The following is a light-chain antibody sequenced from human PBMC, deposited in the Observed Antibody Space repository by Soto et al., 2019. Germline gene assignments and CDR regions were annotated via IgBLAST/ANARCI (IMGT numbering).Light chain of an antibody. J-gene: IGKJ1*01. CDR1: QNIYSN. CDR2: GAS. V-gene: IGKV3-15*01. Sequence: IVMTQSPATLSVSPWERATLSCRASQNIYSNVAWYQQRPGQAPRLLIYGASTRATGVPPTFSGSASGTDFTLAISSLQPEDSATYYCLQDINYPWTFGQGTKVDI. CDR3: LQDINYPWT.